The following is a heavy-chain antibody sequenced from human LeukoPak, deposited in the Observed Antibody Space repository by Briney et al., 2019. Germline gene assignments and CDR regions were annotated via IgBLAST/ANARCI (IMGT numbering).Heavy chain of an antibody. CDR2: IDPNSGGT. CDR3: ARWRGYVSGWSGPFDD. D-gene: IGHD6-19*01. J-gene: IGHJ4*02. V-gene: IGHV1-2*02. Sequence: ASVKVSCKASGYTFTGHYMHWVRQAPGQGLEWMGWIDPNSGGTNYAQKFQGRVTMTRDTSISTAYMELSSLRSDNTAVYYCARWRGYVSGWSGPFDDWGQGTLVTVSS. CDR1: GYTFTGHY.